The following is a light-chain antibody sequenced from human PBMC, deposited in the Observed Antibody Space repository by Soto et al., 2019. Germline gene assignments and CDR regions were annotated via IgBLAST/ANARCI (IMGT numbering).Light chain of an antibody. J-gene: IGKJ1*01. CDR3: HQYHDWPPWT. CDR2: DAS. CDR1: QSVSSF. Sequence: EIVLTQSPATLSLSPGERATLSCTASQSVSSFLAWYQQKPGQAPGLLIYDASDRATGIPARFSGSGSGTDXTRTXXRLEPEDFAVYYCHQYHDWPPWTFGQGTKVDIK. V-gene: IGKV3-11*01.